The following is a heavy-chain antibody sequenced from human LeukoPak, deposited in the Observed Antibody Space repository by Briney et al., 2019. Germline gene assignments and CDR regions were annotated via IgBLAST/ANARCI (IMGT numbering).Heavy chain of an antibody. D-gene: IGHD3-16*02. CDR3: ARGLSDYVWGSYRPLDY. CDR2: IYYSGST. V-gene: IGHV4-39*07. CDR1: GGSISSSSYY. J-gene: IGHJ4*02. Sequence: SETLSLTCTVSGGSISSSSYYWGWIRQPPGKGLEWIGSIYYSGSTYYNPSLKSRVTIPVDTSKNQFSLKLSSVTAADTAVYYCARGLSDYVWGSYRPLDYWGQGTRVTVSS.